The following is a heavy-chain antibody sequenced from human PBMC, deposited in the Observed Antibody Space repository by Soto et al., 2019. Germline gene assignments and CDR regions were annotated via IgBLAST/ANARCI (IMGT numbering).Heavy chain of an antibody. V-gene: IGHV3-30*04. CDR3: ARSRSGAVADSFDF. CDR2: ISRDGTNK. D-gene: IGHD3-10*01. CDR1: GFTFSRYA. J-gene: IGHJ4*02. Sequence: QPVGSLRLSCAASGFTFSRYAIHWVRQAPGKGLEWVAVISRDGTNKYYVDSVKGRFTISRDNSRNTLYLQMNSLRHEDAAVYYCARSRSGAVADSFDFWGQGTLVTVSS.